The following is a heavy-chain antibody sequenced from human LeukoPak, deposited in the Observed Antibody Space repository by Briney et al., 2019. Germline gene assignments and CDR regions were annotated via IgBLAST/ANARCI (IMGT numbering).Heavy chain of an antibody. CDR1: GFTVSSNY. J-gene: IGHJ4*02. CDR3: AIKNVGYFDY. CDR2: IYSGGST. D-gene: IGHD1-26*01. V-gene: IGHV3-66*01. Sequence: GGSLRLSCAASGFTVSSNYMSWVRQAPGKGLEWVSVIYSGGSTYSADSVKGRFTISRDNSKNTLYLQMNSLRAEDTAVYYCAIKNVGYFDYWGQGTLVTVSS.